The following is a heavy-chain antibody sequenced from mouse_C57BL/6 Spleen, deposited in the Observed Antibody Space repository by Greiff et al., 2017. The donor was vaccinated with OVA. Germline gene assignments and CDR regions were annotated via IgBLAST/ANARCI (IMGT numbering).Heavy chain of an antibody. CDR3: ARSDYSNYNYYAMDY. J-gene: IGHJ4*01. D-gene: IGHD2-5*01. Sequence: EVQGVESGGGLVKPGGSLKLSCAASGFTFSDYGMHWVRQAPEKGLEWVAYISSGSSNIYYADTVKGRFTISRDNAKNTLFLQMTSLRSEDTAMYYCARSDYSNYNYYAMDYWGQGTSVTVSS. CDR2: ISSGSSNI. CDR1: GFTFSDYG. V-gene: IGHV5-17*01.